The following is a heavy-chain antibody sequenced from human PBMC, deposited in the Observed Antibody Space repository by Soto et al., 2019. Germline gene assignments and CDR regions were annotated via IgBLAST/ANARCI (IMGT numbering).Heavy chain of an antibody. V-gene: IGHV3-48*02. CDR3: ARESSGYPDS. CDR1: GFSFSVYS. Sequence: GGSLRLSCAASGFSFSVYSMNWVRQAPGKGLEWVSYISGSSSTIYYADSVKGRLTISRDNAKNSLYLQLSSLRDEDTAIYYCARESSGYPDSWGQGTLVTVSS. J-gene: IGHJ4*02. CDR2: ISGSSSTI. D-gene: IGHD3-22*01.